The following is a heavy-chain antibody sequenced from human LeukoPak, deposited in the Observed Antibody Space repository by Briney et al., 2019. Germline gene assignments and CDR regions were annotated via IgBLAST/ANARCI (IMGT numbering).Heavy chain of an antibody. Sequence: SETLSLTCTVFGYSINTGYYWGWIRQPPGKGLEWIGRIYTSGSTNYNPSLKSRVTISVDTSKNQFSLKLSSVTAADTAVYYCARVGGSGSYAWFDPWGQGTLVTVSS. CDR2: IYTSGST. CDR1: GYSINTGYY. J-gene: IGHJ5*02. CDR3: ARVGGSGSYAWFDP. D-gene: IGHD3-10*01. V-gene: IGHV4-38-2*02.